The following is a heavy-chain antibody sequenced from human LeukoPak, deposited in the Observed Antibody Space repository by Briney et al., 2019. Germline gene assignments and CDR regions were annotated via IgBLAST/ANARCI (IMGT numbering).Heavy chain of an antibody. CDR1: SGSISSGGYY. CDR2: IYYSGST. CDR3: ARGPRILRFLEWAMGSNWFDP. J-gene: IGHJ5*02. Sequence: SETLSLTCTVSSGSISSGGYYWSWIRQHPGKGLEWIGYIYYSGSTYYNPSLKSPVTISVDTSKNQFSLKLSSVTAADTAVYYCARGPRILRFLEWAMGSNWFDPWGQGTLVTVSS. D-gene: IGHD3-3*01. V-gene: IGHV4-31*01.